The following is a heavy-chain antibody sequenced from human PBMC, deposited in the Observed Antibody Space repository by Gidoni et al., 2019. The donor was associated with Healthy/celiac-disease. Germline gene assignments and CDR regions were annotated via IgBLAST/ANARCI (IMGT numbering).Heavy chain of an antibody. J-gene: IGHJ6*02. CDR2: IYSSGNP. D-gene: IGHD6-6*01. V-gene: IGHV4-61*01. Sequence: QVQLQESGPGRVKPSETLYLTCTASGGSVSSGSYYWRWIRQPPGNGLEWFGYIYSSGNPNYNPSLKSRVTISVDTSKNQFSLKLSSVSAADTAVFYCARAYSTSYYALDVWGQGTTVTVSS. CDR1: GGSVSSGSYY. CDR3: ARAYSTSYYALDV.